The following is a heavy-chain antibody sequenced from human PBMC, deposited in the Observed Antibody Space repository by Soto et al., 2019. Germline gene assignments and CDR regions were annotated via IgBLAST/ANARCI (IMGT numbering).Heavy chain of an antibody. CDR3: AKDRTTVVMEFRDLFDY. CDR2: ISGSGGST. Sequence: GGSLRLSCAASGFTLSSYAMSWVRQAPGKGLEWVSAISGSGGSTYYADSVKGRFTISRDNSKNTLYLQMNSLRAEDTAVYYCAKDRTTVVMEFRDLFDYWGQGTLVTVS. V-gene: IGHV3-23*01. D-gene: IGHD4-17*01. J-gene: IGHJ4*02. CDR1: GFTLSSYA.